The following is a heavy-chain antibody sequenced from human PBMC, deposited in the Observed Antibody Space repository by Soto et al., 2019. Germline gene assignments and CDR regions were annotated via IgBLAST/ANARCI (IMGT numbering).Heavy chain of an antibody. CDR1: GCTVSSYY. Sequence: GGSLRLSCAASGCTVSSYYMNWVRQAPGKGLEWVSVIYSGDSTNYADSVKGRFSISRDNSKNTLYLQMNSLRAEDTAVYYCARDGFLSRPPIWGQGTMVTVSS. J-gene: IGHJ3*02. V-gene: IGHV3-66*01. CDR3: ARDGFLSRPPI. CDR2: IYSGDST. D-gene: IGHD6-13*01.